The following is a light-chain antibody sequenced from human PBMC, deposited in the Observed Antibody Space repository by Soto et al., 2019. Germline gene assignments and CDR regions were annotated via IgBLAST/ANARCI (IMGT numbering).Light chain of an antibody. V-gene: IGLV8-61*01. CDR1: SGSVSTANN. Sequence: QAVVTQESSFSVSPGGTVTLTCGLISGSVSTANNPNWYQQTPGLAPRTLIYSTSTRSSGVPDRFSGSILGNKAALTVTGAQADDESDYYCALFMGNGISVFGTGTKLTVL. J-gene: IGLJ1*01. CDR3: ALFMGNGISV. CDR2: STS.